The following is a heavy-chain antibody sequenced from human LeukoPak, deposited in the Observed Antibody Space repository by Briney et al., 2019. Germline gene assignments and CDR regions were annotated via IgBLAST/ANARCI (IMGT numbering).Heavy chain of an antibody. Sequence: GGSLRLSCAASGFTFSSYDMHWVRQATGKGLEWVSAIGTAGDTYYPGSVKGRFTISRENAKNSLYLQMNSLRGGDTAVYYCARAGGYDWGYYYYMDVWGKGTTVTVSS. CDR2: IGTAGDT. J-gene: IGHJ6*03. CDR3: ARAGGYDWGYYYYMDV. CDR1: GFTFSSYD. V-gene: IGHV3-13*01. D-gene: IGHD5-12*01.